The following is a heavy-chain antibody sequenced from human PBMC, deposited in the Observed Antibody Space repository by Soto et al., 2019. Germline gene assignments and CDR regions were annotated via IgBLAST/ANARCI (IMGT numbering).Heavy chain of an antibody. CDR1: GGTFSSYF. CDR3: AIETTSGTAAYIYSGLDV. J-gene: IGHJ6*02. D-gene: IGHD2-2*01. Sequence: QVQLVQSGAEVKKAGSSVKVSCKVSGGTFSSYFINWVRQAPGQGLEWAGGIIPVFGTASYAEQFQGRVTITADESTSTAYMELSRLRSDATAVYYCAIETTSGTAAYIYSGLDVSGQGATGNVA. CDR2: IIPVFGTA. V-gene: IGHV1-69*01.